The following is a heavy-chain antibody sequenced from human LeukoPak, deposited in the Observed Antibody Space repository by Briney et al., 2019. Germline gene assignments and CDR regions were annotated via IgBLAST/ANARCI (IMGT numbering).Heavy chain of an antibody. D-gene: IGHD3-10*01. J-gene: IGHJ6*02. CDR3: ARDSPRNTMVRGVIISALNYYYYYGMDV. Sequence: ASVKVSCKASGGTFSSYGIIWVRQAPGQGLEWMGRIIPILNIADYAQKFQGRVTMTTDTSTSTAYMELRSLRSDDTAVYYCARDSPRNTMVRGVIISALNYYYYYGMDVWGQGTTVTVSS. V-gene: IGHV1-69*04. CDR2: IIPILNIA. CDR1: GGTFSSYG.